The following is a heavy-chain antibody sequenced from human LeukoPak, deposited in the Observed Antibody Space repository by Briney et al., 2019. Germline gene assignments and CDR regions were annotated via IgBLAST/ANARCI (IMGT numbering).Heavy chain of an antibody. CDR1: GGFISNYY. J-gene: IGHJ4*02. CDR2: IYSSGNT. Sequence: SETLSLTCTVSGGFISNYYWTWIRQPPGKGLEWIGYIYSSGNTNYNPSLNSRVTISLDTSKNQFSLMLRSLTAADTAVYYCARRYTASPGERFDYWGQGTLVTVSS. CDR3: ARRYTASPGERFDY. D-gene: IGHD2-2*02. V-gene: IGHV4-59*08.